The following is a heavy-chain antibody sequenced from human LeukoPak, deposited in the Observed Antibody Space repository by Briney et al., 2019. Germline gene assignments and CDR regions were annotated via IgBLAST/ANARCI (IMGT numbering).Heavy chain of an antibody. Sequence: GGSLRLSCAASGFTFDDYAMHWVRQAPGKGLEWVSGISWNSGSIGYADSVKGRFTISRDNAKNSLYLQMNSLRAEDTALYYCAKSRHDTLTGYYDYWGQGTLVTVSS. CDR3: AKSRHDTLTGYYDY. D-gene: IGHD3-9*01. CDR1: GFTFDDYA. V-gene: IGHV3-9*01. CDR2: ISWNSGSI. J-gene: IGHJ4*02.